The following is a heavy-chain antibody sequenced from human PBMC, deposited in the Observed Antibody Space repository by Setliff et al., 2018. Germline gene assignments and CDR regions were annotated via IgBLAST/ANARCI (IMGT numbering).Heavy chain of an antibody. D-gene: IGHD3-22*01. J-gene: IGHJ3*02. CDR3: AKYYYDSSGYYHDAFDI. CDR1: GFTFSSYG. Sequence: GSLRLSCAASGFTFSSYGMHWVRQAPGKGLEWVAFIRYDGSNKYYADSVKGRFTISRDNSKNTLYLQMNSLRAEDTAVYYCAKYYYDSSGYYHDAFDIWGQGTMVTVSS. CDR2: IRYDGSNK. V-gene: IGHV3-30*02.